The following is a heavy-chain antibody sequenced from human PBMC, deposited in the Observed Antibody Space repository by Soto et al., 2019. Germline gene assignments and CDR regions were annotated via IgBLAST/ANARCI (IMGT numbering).Heavy chain of an antibody. D-gene: IGHD4-17*01. Sequence: GGSLRLSCAASGFTFSSYAMHWVRQAPGKGLEWVAVISYDGSNKYYADSGKGRFTISRDNSKNTLYLQMNSLRAEDTAVYYCARDHDYGGNDPWVWGQGTLVTVSS. J-gene: IGHJ4*02. V-gene: IGHV3-30-3*01. CDR3: ARDHDYGGNDPWV. CDR1: GFTFSSYA. CDR2: ISYDGSNK.